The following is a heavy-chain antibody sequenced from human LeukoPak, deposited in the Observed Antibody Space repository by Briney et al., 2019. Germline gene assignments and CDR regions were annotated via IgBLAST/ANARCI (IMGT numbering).Heavy chain of an antibody. CDR1: GFTFSSYG. CDR2: IRYDGSNK. Sequence: PGGSLRLSCAASGFTFSSYGMHWVRQAPGKGLEWVAFIRYDGSNKYYADSVKGRFTISRDNSKNTLYLQMNSLRAEDTAVYYCARDVYRGYSWYAFDFWGQGTLVTVSS. D-gene: IGHD6-13*01. CDR3: ARDVYRGYSWYAFDF. J-gene: IGHJ4*02. V-gene: IGHV3-30*02.